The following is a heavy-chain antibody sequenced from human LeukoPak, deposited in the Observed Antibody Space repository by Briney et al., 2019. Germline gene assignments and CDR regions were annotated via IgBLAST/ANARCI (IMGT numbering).Heavy chain of an antibody. Sequence: PSETLSLTCTVSGDSISTSYYYWGWIRQPPGKGLEWIGSIYRDGSTYYNPSLKSRVTTSVDTSKNQFSLRLTSVTAADTAVYYCVRDSYGGHRDFDSWGQGTLVTVSS. CDR2: IYRDGST. D-gene: IGHD5-18*01. V-gene: IGHV4-39*01. CDR1: GDSISTSYYY. J-gene: IGHJ4*02. CDR3: VRDSYGGHRDFDS.